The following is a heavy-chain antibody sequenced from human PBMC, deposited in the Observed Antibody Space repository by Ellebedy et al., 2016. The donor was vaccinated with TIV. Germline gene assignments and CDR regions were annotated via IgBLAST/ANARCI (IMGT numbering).Heavy chain of an antibody. CDR2: IIPILNIT. CDR1: GGTFSNQA. D-gene: IGHD1-26*01. Sequence: AASVKVSCKASGGTFSNQALSWVRQAPGQGLEWMGRIIPILNITNYAQTFQGRVTITADKSTTTVYLELNSLRSEDTAVFYCARGRSGTSFPNSLDIWGQGTMVTVSS. V-gene: IGHV1-69*04. CDR3: ARGRSGTSFPNSLDI. J-gene: IGHJ3*02.